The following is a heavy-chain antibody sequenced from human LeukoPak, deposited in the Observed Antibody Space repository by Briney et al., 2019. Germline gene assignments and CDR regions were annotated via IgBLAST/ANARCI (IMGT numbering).Heavy chain of an antibody. V-gene: IGHV3-66*01. J-gene: IGHJ4*02. CDR3: ARDVIAVAGSPRFDY. CDR1: GFTVSINY. Sequence: GGSLRLSCAASGFTVSINYMSWVRQAPGKGLEWVSVMHSGGSTYYADSVKGRFTISRDNSKNTLYLQMNSLRAEDMAVYYCARDVIAVAGSPRFDYWGQGTLVTVSS. D-gene: IGHD6-19*01. CDR2: MHSGGST.